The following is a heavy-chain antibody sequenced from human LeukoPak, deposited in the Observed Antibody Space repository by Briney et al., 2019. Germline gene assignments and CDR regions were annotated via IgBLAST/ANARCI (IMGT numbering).Heavy chain of an antibody. Sequence: GGSLRLSCAGSGFIFNNYAMHWVRQPPGKGLEWVSGISWNSGSIDYADSVKGRFTISRDNAKNSLYLQINSLRVEDTAFYYCAKDNRRHYTSGPNPDSLHWGQGALVTVSS. CDR3: AKDNRRHYTSGPNPDSLH. D-gene: IGHD6-19*01. CDR2: ISWNSGSI. J-gene: IGHJ4*02. V-gene: IGHV3-9*01. CDR1: GFIFNNYA.